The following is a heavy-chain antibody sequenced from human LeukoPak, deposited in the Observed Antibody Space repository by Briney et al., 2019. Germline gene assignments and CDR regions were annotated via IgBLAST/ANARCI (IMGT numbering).Heavy chain of an antibody. D-gene: IGHD3-22*01. CDR3: ARDRDYYAIDY. Sequence: GGSLRLSCAASGFTLSSYWMGWVRQAPGKGLEWVANIAKDGSGKNYVDSVKGRFTISRDNAKNSLYLQMNSLRAEDTAVYYCARDRDYYAIDYWGQGTLVTVSS. CDR1: GFTLSSYW. CDR2: IAKDGSGK. V-gene: IGHV3-7*01. J-gene: IGHJ4*02.